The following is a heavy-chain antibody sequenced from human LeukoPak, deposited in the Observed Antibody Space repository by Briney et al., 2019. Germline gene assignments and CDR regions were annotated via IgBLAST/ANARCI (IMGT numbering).Heavy chain of an antibody. J-gene: IGHJ2*01. V-gene: IGHV1-18*01. D-gene: IGHD1-26*01. CDR1: GYTFTSYG. CDR2: ISAYNGNT. CDR3: ATVIYSGTNFDL. Sequence: ASVKVSCKASGYTFTSYGISWVRQAPGQGLEWMGWISAYNGNTNYAQKLHGRVTMTTDTSTSTAYMGLRSLRSEDTAVYYCATVIYSGTNFDLWGRGTLVTVSS.